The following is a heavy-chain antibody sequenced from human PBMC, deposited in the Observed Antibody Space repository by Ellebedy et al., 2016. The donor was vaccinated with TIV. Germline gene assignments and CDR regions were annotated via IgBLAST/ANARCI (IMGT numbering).Heavy chain of an antibody. Sequence: GESLKISCVASGFTFSSYVMIWVRQAPGKGLEWVSFISDTSIYYADAVEGRFTISRDNAKNSLYLQMNSLRAEDTAVYYCARGGGCFGDSCYYADFWGQGTLVTVSS. V-gene: IGHV3-21*01. J-gene: IGHJ4*02. D-gene: IGHD2-21*01. CDR2: ISDTSI. CDR1: GFTFSSYV. CDR3: ARGGGCFGDSCYYADF.